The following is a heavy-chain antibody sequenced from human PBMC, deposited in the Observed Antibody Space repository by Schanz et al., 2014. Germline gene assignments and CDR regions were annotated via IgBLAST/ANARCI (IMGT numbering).Heavy chain of an antibody. V-gene: IGHV3-64D*06. CDR2: ISHDGYST. Sequence: EVQLVESGGGLVQPGGSLRLSCSASGFTFSIYAMHWVRQAPGKGLEYVSAISHDGYSTYYADSVKGRFTISRDNSKNTLCLQMSSLRVDDMAVYYCGRAGTGMAGWYFELWRRGTLVTVSS. D-gene: IGHD5-18*01. CDR1: GFTFSIYA. CDR3: GRAGTGMAGWYFEL. J-gene: IGHJ2*01.